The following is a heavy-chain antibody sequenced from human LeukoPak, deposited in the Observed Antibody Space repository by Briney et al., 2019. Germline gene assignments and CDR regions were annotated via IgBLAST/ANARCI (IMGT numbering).Heavy chain of an antibody. V-gene: IGHV3-7*03. D-gene: IGHD3-3*01. CDR2: IKQDGSDK. Sequence: PGGSLRLSCAASGFAFSNYWMTWVRQAPGKGLEWVANIKQDGSDKYYVDSVRGRFAISRDNAKSSLFLQMNSLRAEDTAVYYCARDFIVLSYSDFWRGYYAGDFWGQGTLVTVTS. J-gene: IGHJ4*02. CDR1: GFAFSNYW. CDR3: ARDFIVLSYSDFWRGYYAGDF.